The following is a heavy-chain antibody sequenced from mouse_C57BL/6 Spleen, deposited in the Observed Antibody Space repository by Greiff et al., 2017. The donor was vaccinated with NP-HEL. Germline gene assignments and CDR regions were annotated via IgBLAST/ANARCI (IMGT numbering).Heavy chain of an antibody. Sequence: QVQLKESGAELVRPGTSVKMSCKASGYTFTNYWIGWAKQRPGHGLEWIGDIYPGGGYTNYNEKFKGKATLTADKSSSTAYMHFSSLTSEDSAIYYCARTYDYDGAMDYWGQGTSVTVSS. V-gene: IGHV1-63*01. CDR1: GYTFTNYW. J-gene: IGHJ4*01. CDR2: IYPGGGYT. CDR3: ARTYDYDGAMDY. D-gene: IGHD2-4*01.